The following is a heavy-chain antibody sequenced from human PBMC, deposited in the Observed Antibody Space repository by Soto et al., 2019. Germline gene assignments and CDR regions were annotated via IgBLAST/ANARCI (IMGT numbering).Heavy chain of an antibody. CDR3: ARESGSYRLLDY. D-gene: IGHD3-10*01. J-gene: IGHJ4*02. V-gene: IGHV4-4*07. CDR2: MYASGIT. Sequence: KPSETLSLTCSVSGGSISSYFWSWIRQPAGKGLEWIGRMYASGITNYNPSLKSRVIMSVDTSKNQFSLKLSSVTAADTAVYYCARESGSYRLLDYWGPGTLVTAPQ. CDR1: GGSISSYF.